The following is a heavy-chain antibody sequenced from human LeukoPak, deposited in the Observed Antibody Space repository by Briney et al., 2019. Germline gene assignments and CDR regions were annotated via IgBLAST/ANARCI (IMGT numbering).Heavy chain of an antibody. J-gene: IGHJ3*02. V-gene: IGHV1-69*06. CDR3: ATNYEILSGYPKNYYFHI. CDR2: IIPLFRTA. D-gene: IGHD3-9*01. Sequence: ASVKVSCMASGGTFSSYAISWVRQAPGQGPEWMGGIIPLFRTANYAQKFQGRVTITADKSTNTAFMELSSLRSEDTAMYYCATNYEILSGYPKNYYFHIWGQGTMVTVSS. CDR1: GGTFSSYA.